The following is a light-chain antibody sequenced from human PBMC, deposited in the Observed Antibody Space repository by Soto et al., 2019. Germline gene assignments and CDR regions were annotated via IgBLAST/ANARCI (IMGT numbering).Light chain of an antibody. V-gene: IGLV2-11*01. CDR2: DVN. J-gene: IGLJ1*01. Sequence: QSALTQPRSVSGSPGQSVTISCTGTSSDVGGYNYVSWYQQHPGKAPKLIIYDVNKRPSGVPDRFSGSKSGNTASLTISGLQAEDEADYYCCSYAGSYTVVFGTGTKLTVL. CDR3: CSYAGSYTVV. CDR1: SSDVGGYNY.